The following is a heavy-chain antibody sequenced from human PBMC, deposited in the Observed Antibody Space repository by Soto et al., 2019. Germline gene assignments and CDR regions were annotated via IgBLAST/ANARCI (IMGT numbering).Heavy chain of an antibody. CDR3: ARDSGYDLSPLDAFDI. D-gene: IGHD5-12*01. V-gene: IGHV1-69*08. CDR2: IIPILGIA. Sequence: QVQLVQSGAEVQKPGSSVKVSCKASGGTFSSYTISWVRQAPGQGLEWMGRIIPILGIANYAQKFQGRVTITADKSTSTAYMELSSLRSEDTAVYYCARDSGYDLSPLDAFDIWGQGTMVTVSS. J-gene: IGHJ3*02. CDR1: GGTFSSYT.